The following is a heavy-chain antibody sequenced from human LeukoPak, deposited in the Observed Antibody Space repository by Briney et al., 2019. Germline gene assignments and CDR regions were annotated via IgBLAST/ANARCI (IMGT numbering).Heavy chain of an antibody. V-gene: IGHV4-39*07. CDR1: GGSIGSSSYN. Sequence: PSETLSLTCTVSGGSIGSSSYNWGWIRQPPGKGLEWIGTVYSSGSTYYNPSLKSRLSILIDTSKSQFSLNLNSVTAADTAVYFCGEGISPDTYGFAHRGQGTLVTVSS. D-gene: IGHD5-18*01. J-gene: IGHJ4*02. CDR3: GEGISPDTYGFAH. CDR2: VYSSGST.